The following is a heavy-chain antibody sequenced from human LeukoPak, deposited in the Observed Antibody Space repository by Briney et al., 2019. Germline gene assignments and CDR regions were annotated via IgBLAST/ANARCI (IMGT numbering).Heavy chain of an antibody. CDR1: GFTFGDYA. Sequence: PGGSLRLSCTASGFTFGDYAMSWFRQAPGKGLEWVGFIRSKAYGGTTEYAASVKGRFTISRDDSKSIAYLQMNSLKTEDTAVYYCTRHDFWSGSYQYYYYYMDVWGKGTTATVSS. CDR2: IRSKAYGGTT. D-gene: IGHD3-3*01. V-gene: IGHV3-49*03. J-gene: IGHJ6*03. CDR3: TRHDFWSGSYQYYYYYMDV.